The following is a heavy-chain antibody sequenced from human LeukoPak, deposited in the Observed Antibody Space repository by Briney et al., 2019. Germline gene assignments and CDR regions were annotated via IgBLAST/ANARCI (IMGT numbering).Heavy chain of an antibody. J-gene: IGHJ4*02. CDR2: TIPILGIA. D-gene: IGHD5-18*01. CDR1: GGTFSSYT. Sequence: SVKVSCKASGGTFSSYTISWVRQAPGQGLEWMGRTIPILGIANYAQKFQGRVTITADKSTSTAYMELSSLRSEDTAVYYCARSNTAMVNFDYWGQGTLVTVSS. V-gene: IGHV1-69*02. CDR3: ARSNTAMVNFDY.